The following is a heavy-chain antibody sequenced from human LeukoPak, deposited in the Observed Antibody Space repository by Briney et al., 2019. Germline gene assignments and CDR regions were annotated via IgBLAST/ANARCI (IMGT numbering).Heavy chain of an antibody. CDR2: IYYSGST. V-gene: IGHV4-59*12. CDR1: GGSISSYY. CDR3: ARDLFTVVATMQYFDY. D-gene: IGHD5-12*01. Sequence: SETLSLTCTVSGGSISSYYWSWIRQPPGKGLEWIGYIYYSGSTNYNPSLKSRVTISVDTSKNQFSLKLSSVTAADTAVYYCARDLFTVVATMQYFDYWGQGTLVTVSS. J-gene: IGHJ4*02.